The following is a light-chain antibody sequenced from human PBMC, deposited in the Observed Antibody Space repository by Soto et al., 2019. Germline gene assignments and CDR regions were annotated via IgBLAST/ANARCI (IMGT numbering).Light chain of an antibody. CDR3: QHYNYWPYT. Sequence: ILLTQSPAALSSSPGERSTLSCRARQTIDKTSTWDQRHPGQALRVLTYDASTRAHVGPARCSCSGSVTDFTRTISSLQSEDFAVYYGQHYNYWPYTFGQGTKVDIK. CDR1: QTIDKT. CDR2: DAS. J-gene: IGKJ2*01. V-gene: IGKV3-15*01.